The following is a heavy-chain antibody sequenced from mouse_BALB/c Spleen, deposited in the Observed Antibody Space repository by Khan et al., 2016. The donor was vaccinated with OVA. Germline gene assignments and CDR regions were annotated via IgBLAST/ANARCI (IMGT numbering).Heavy chain of an antibody. D-gene: IGHD3-3*01. J-gene: IGHJ4*01. Sequence: EVQLQESGPGLVKPSPSLSLSCTVTGYTFTRDYAWYGIRQFPGNHLECMGYITYSGSTSYNPSLKSRISITRDTSKNPFFLQLNSVTTEDTATYYCASGRDRYYAMAYWGQGTSVTVSS. CDR3: ASGRDRYYAMAY. CDR2: ITYSGST. V-gene: IGHV3-2*02. CDR1: GYTFTRDYA.